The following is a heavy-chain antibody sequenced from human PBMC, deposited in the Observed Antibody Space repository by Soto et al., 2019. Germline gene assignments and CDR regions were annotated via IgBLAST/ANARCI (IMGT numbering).Heavy chain of an antibody. V-gene: IGHV4-30-2*01. CDR3: ARGGGSDSFDY. CDR1: GAFITFGGYS. J-gene: IGHJ4*02. Sequence: SETLSLTCTVSGAFITFGGYSWSWIRQTPGKGLEWIGYINHLETTFYNPSFESRLTLSIDRAKNQFSLKLHSMSAADRAVYFCARGGGSDSFDYWGQGILVTSPQ. D-gene: IGHD1-26*01. CDR2: INHLETT.